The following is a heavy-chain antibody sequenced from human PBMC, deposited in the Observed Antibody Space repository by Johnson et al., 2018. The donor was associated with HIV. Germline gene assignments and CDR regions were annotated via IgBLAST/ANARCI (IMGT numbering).Heavy chain of an antibody. CDR3: ARVSSIAALWDAFDI. V-gene: IGHV3-30-3*01. J-gene: IGHJ3*02. CDR1: GFTFSSYA. Sequence: QVQLVESGGGVVQPGRSLRLSCAASGFTFSSYAMHWVRQAPGKGLEWLAAISFDGSKKNYADSVKGQFTISRDNSKNTLYLQMNSLRAEDTAMYYCARVSSIAALWDAFDIWGQGTMVTVSS. D-gene: IGHD6-6*01. CDR2: ISFDGSKK.